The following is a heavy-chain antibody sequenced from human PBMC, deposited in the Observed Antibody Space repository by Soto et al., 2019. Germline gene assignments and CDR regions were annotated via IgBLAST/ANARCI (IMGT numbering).Heavy chain of an antibody. CDR2: VYYTGFT. D-gene: IGHD2-21*01. V-gene: IGHV4-39*01. J-gene: IGHJ5*02. CDR1: GDSISSSYY. Sequence: QLQLQESGPGLVKPSETLSLTCTVSGDSISSSYYWGWVRQPPGKGLECIGAVYYTGFTYYNPSLKIRLTISLDTSKNQFSLRLSSVPAADTAIYYCARLPVVVIALGYFDPWGPGTLVTVSS. CDR3: ARLPVVVIALGYFDP.